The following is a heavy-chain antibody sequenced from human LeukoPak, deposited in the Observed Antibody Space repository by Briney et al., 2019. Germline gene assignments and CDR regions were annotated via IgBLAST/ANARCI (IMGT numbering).Heavy chain of an antibody. Sequence: SETLSLTCTVSGGSINSGTYYWSWIRQPPGKGLEWIGEINHSGSTNYNPSLKSRVTISVDTSKNQFSLKLSSVTAADTAVYYCARVMWLQSMEYFDYWGQGTLVTVSS. CDR3: ARVMWLQSMEYFDY. CDR1: GGSINSGTYY. J-gene: IGHJ4*02. CDR2: INHSGST. V-gene: IGHV4-39*07. D-gene: IGHD5-24*01.